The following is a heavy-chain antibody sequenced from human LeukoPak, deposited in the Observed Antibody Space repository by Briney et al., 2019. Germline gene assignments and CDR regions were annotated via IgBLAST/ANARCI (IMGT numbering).Heavy chain of an antibody. J-gene: IGHJ4*02. D-gene: IGHD4-17*01. CDR2: ISSSSSYI. CDR3: ARHLTTVNTLPSDY. Sequence: GGSLRLSCAASAFTFSSYSMNWVRQAPGKGLEWVSSISSSSSYIYYADSVKGRFTISRDNAKNSLYLQMNSLRAVDTAVYYCARHLTTVNTLPSDYWGQGTLVTVSS. CDR1: AFTFSSYS. V-gene: IGHV3-21*01.